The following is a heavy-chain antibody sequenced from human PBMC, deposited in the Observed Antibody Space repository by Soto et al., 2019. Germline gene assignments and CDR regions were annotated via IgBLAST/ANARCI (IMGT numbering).Heavy chain of an antibody. D-gene: IGHD6-19*01. V-gene: IGHV3-23*01. CDR2: ISGSGGST. CDR1: GFTFSSYA. Sequence: EVQLLESGGGLVQPGGSLRLYCAASGFTFSSYAMSWVRRAPGKGLEWVSAISGSGGSTYYADSVKGRFTISRDNSKNTLYLQMNSLRAEDTAVYYCAKDRGGYSSGWYLFYYYYGMDVWGQGTTVTVSS. J-gene: IGHJ6*02. CDR3: AKDRGGYSSGWYLFYYYYGMDV.